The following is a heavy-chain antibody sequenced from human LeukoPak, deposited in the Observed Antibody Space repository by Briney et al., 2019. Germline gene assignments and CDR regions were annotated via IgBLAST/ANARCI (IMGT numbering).Heavy chain of an antibody. CDR3: AREGVTHNWFDP. CDR1: GGSISTYY. CDR2: IYYSGST. Sequence: PSETLSLTCTVSGGSISTYYWSWIRQPPGNGLEWIGYIYYSGSTNYKPSLKSRVTMSVDTSKNQFSLKLSSVTAADTAVYYCAREGVTHNWFDPWGQGTLVTVSS. J-gene: IGHJ5*02. D-gene: IGHD4-11*01. V-gene: IGHV4-59*01.